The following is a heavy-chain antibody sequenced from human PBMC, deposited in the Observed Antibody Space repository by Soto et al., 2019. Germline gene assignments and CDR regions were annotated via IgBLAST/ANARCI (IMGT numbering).Heavy chain of an antibody. CDR1: GFIFSSHN. CDR3: ARLVASETGYGMDV. Sequence: DVQLVESGGGLVKPGGSLRISCAASGFIFSSHNMNWVRQAPGKGLEWVPSITGSRSYIFYADSVKGRFTISRDNAKNTVYLQMNSLRAEDTGVYYCARLVASETGYGMDVWGQGTTVTFSS. J-gene: IGHJ6*02. CDR2: ITGSRSYI. D-gene: IGHD3-9*01. V-gene: IGHV3-21*06.